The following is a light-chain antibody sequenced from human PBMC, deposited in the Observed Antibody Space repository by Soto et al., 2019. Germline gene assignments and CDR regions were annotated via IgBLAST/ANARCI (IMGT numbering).Light chain of an antibody. Sequence: DIQMTQSPSSLSASVGDGVTITCRASQSISSYLNWYQQKPGKAPKLLIYGASSLKSGVPSRFSGGGSETEFTLTISSLQPEDFATYFCQQCYNSPWTFGQGTKV. V-gene: IGKV1-39*01. CDR2: GAS. CDR3: QQCYNSPWT. J-gene: IGKJ1*01. CDR1: QSISSY.